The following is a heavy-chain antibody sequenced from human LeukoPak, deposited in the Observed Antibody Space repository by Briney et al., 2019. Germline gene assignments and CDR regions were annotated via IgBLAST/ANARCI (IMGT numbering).Heavy chain of an antibody. Sequence: SETLSLTCTVSGGSISSGGYYWSWIRQHPGKGLEWIGYICYSGSTYYNPSLKSRVTISVDTSKNQFSLKLSSVTAADTAVYYCARVGGSWYAFDIWGQGTMVTVSS. CDR3: ARVGGSWYAFDI. J-gene: IGHJ3*02. CDR2: ICYSGST. CDR1: GGSISSGGYY. D-gene: IGHD6-13*01. V-gene: IGHV4-31*03.